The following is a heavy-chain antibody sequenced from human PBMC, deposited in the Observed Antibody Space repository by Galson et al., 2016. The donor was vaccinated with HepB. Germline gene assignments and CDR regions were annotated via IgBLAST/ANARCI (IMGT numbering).Heavy chain of an antibody. J-gene: IGHJ3*02. Sequence: LRLSCATSGFTFTSYNMNWVRQAPGKGLEWVSSISSGSSYIYYADSVKGRFTISRDNVKKSLYLQMNSLRPEDTAVYYCARVREQQLLDAFDIWGQGTMVTVSS. CDR1: GFTFTSYN. D-gene: IGHD6-13*01. V-gene: IGHV3-21*01. CDR3: ARVREQQLLDAFDI. CDR2: ISSGSSYI.